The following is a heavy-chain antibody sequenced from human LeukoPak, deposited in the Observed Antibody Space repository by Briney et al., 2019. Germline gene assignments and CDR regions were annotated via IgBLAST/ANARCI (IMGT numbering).Heavy chain of an antibody. Sequence: PSETLSLTCTVSGGSMINYYWSWIRQPPGKGLEWIGYISSSGGTSYNPSLESRVTISVDTAKNQFSLKLSSVTAADTAVYYCARDTTGDRAFDIWGQGTMVTVSS. CDR2: ISSSGGT. V-gene: IGHV4-59*12. CDR3: ARDTTGDRAFDI. J-gene: IGHJ3*02. CDR1: GGSMINYY. D-gene: IGHD1-1*01.